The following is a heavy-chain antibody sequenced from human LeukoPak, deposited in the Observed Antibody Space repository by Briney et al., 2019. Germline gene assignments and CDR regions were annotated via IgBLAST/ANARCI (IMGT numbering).Heavy chain of an antibody. CDR3: ARGRVTPI. V-gene: IGHV4-59*01. CDR2: IYYSGST. Sequence: SETLSLTCSVSGGSISDNYWGWIRQPPGKGLEWIGYIYYSGSTNYNPSLKSRVTISVDTSKNQFSLKLSSVTAADTAVYYCARGRVTPIWGQGTLVTVSS. D-gene: IGHD2-21*02. J-gene: IGHJ4*02. CDR1: GGSISDNY.